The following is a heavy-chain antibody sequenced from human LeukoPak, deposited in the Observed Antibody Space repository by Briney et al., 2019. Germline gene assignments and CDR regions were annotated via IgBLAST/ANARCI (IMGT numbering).Heavy chain of an antibody. J-gene: IGHJ3*02. Sequence: GGSLRLSCAASGFTFSSYWMSWVRQAPGKGLEWVSAISGSGGSSYYADSVKGRFTISRDNSKNTLYLQMNSLRAEDTAVYYCANLLWFGELNNPDAFDIWGQGTMVTVSS. CDR2: ISGSGGSS. V-gene: IGHV3-23*01. D-gene: IGHD3-10*01. CDR1: GFTFSSYW. CDR3: ANLLWFGELNNPDAFDI.